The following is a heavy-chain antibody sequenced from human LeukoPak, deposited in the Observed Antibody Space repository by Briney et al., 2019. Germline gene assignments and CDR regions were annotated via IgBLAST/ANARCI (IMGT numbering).Heavy chain of an antibody. CDR2: IYYSGST. D-gene: IGHD6-6*01. J-gene: IGHJ3*02. CDR1: GGSISSGDYY. CDR3: ARRRSSSSGSDAFDI. Sequence: SGTLSLTCAVSGGSISSGDYYWSWIRQPPGKGLEWIGYIYYSGSTYYNPSLKSRVTISVDTSKNQFSLKLSSVTAADTAVYYCARRRSSSSGSDAFDIWGQGTMVTVSS. V-gene: IGHV4-30-4*01.